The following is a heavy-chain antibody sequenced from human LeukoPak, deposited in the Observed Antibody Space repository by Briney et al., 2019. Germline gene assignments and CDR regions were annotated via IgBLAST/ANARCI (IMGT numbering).Heavy chain of an antibody. D-gene: IGHD6-19*01. CDR3: ARGSYSSGWYPPWFDP. V-gene: IGHV1-2*04. Sequence: ASVTVSCKASGYTFTGYYMHWVRQAPGQGLEWMGWINPNSGGTNYAQKFQGWDTMTRDTSISTAYMELSRLRSDDTAVYYCARGSYSSGWYPPWFDPWGQGTLATVSS. J-gene: IGHJ5*02. CDR2: INPNSGGT. CDR1: GYTFTGYY.